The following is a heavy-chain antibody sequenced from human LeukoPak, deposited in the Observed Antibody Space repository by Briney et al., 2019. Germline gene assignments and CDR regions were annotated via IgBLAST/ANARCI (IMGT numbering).Heavy chain of an antibody. V-gene: IGHV4-31*03. Sequence: SQTLSLTCTVSGGSISSGGYYWSWIRQHPGTGLEWIGYIYSSGTAYYNPSLESRVTISVDMSKNQVSLKLTSVTAADTAVYYCARSYDTAGYDAFDTWGQGTMVSVSS. CDR2: IYSSGTA. D-gene: IGHD3-22*01. CDR3: ARSYDTAGYDAFDT. CDR1: GGSISSGGYY. J-gene: IGHJ3*02.